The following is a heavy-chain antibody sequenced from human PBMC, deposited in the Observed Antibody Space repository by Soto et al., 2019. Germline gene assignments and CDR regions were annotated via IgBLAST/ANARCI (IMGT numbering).Heavy chain of an antibody. V-gene: IGHV3-33*01. CDR1: GFTFSSYG. CDR2: IWYDGSNK. J-gene: IGHJ6*02. Sequence: QVQLVESGGGVVQPGRSLRLSCAASGFTFSSYGMHWVRQAPGKGLEWVAVIWYDGSNKYYADSVKGRFTISRDNSKNTPYLQMNSLLADDTAVYYCARGYSGYDRHYYYYYGMDVWGQGTTVTVSS. CDR3: ARGYSGYDRHYYYYYGMDV. D-gene: IGHD5-12*01.